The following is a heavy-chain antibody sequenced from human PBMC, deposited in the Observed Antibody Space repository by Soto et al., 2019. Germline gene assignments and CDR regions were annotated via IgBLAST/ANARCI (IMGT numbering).Heavy chain of an antibody. Sequence: QGQLVQSVGEVKKPGASLKVSCKASGYNFILHGISWVRQATGQGLEWMGWISAYNGNTNYTQNFQDRVTMTTDPSTSTVNMELRSLRSDATAVYYCARVWYDGNSGAFDIWGQGTKVTVSS. J-gene: IGHJ3*02. CDR3: ARVWYDGNSGAFDI. CDR1: GYNFILHG. D-gene: IGHD3-10*01. CDR2: ISAYNGNT. V-gene: IGHV1-18*01.